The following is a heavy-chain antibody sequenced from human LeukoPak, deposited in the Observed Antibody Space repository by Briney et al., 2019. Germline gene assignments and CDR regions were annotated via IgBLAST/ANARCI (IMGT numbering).Heavy chain of an antibody. CDR3: ARSSIQLWTVDY. J-gene: IGHJ4*02. V-gene: IGHV4-34*01. CDR2: INHSGST. D-gene: IGHD5-18*01. CDR1: GGSFSGYY. Sequence: SETLSLTCAVYGGSFSGYYWSWIRQPPGKGLEWIGKINHSGSTNYNPSLKSRVTISVDTSKNQFSLKLSSVTAADTAVYYCARSSIQLWTVDYWGQGTLVTVSS.